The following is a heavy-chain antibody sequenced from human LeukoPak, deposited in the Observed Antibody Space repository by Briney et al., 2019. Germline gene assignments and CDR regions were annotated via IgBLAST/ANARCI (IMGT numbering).Heavy chain of an antibody. Sequence: GGSLRLSCAASGFTFSSYAMHWVRQAPGKGLEWVAVISYDGSNKYYADSVKGRFTISRDNSKNTLYLQMNSLRAEDTAVYYCARGSETIFGVVIIGSYGMDVWGQGTTVTVPS. CDR1: GFTFSSYA. V-gene: IGHV3-30-3*01. CDR3: ARGSETIFGVVIIGSYGMDV. J-gene: IGHJ6*02. D-gene: IGHD3-3*01. CDR2: ISYDGSNK.